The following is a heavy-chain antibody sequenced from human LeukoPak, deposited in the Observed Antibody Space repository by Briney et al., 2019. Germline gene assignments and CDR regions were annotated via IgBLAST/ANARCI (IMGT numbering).Heavy chain of an antibody. J-gene: IGHJ4*02. Sequence: ASVRVSCKASGYTFTSYGFSWVRQAPGQGLEWMGWVSAYNGDTNYAQKVQGRVTMTTDTSTSTAYMELRSLRSDDTAVYYCARIAQQHLARHFDFWGQGTLVTVSS. D-gene: IGHD6-13*01. V-gene: IGHV1-18*04. CDR2: VSAYNGDT. CDR1: GYTFTSYG. CDR3: ARIAQQHLARHFDF.